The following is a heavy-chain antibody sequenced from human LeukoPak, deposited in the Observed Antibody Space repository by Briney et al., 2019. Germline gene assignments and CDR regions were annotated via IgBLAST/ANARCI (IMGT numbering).Heavy chain of an antibody. CDR2: ISSSGSTI. CDR3: ARDRDPYCSSTSCYTPDY. V-gene: IGHV3-11*01. J-gene: IGHJ4*02. D-gene: IGHD2-2*02. Sequence: GGSLRLSCAASGFTFSDYYMSWVRQARGKGREWVSYISSSGSTIYYADSVKGRFTISRDNAKNSLYLQMNSLRAEDTAVYYCARDRDPYCSSTSCYTPDYWGQGTLVTVSS. CDR1: GFTFSDYY.